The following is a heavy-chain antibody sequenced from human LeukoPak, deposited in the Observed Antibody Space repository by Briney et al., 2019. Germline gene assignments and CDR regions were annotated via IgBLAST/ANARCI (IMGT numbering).Heavy chain of an antibody. CDR3: TRDPGTYTTGWSSFDC. J-gene: IGHJ4*02. D-gene: IGHD6-19*01. V-gene: IGHV3-30*03. CDR1: GFTFSSHA. CDR2: ISYDGGNK. Sequence: SGGSLRLSCTPSGFTFSSHAMSWVRQAPGKGLQWVAMISYDGGNKFYADSVKGRFTISRDNSKNTLYLQMSGLRADDTAFYYCTRDPGTYTTGWSSFDCWGQGTLVTVSS.